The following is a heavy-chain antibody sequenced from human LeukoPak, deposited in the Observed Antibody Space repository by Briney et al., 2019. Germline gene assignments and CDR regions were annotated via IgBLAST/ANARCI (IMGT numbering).Heavy chain of an antibody. CDR3: ARESSPFDY. J-gene: IGHJ4*02. Sequence: PSETLSLTCTVSGGSISSGGYYWSWIRQPPGKGLEWIGYIYHSGSTYYNPSLKSRVTMLVDMSKNQLSLKLSSVTAADTAVYYCARESSPFDYWGQGTLVTVSS. CDR1: GGSISSGGYY. CDR2: IYHSGST. D-gene: IGHD1-26*01. V-gene: IGHV4-30-2*01.